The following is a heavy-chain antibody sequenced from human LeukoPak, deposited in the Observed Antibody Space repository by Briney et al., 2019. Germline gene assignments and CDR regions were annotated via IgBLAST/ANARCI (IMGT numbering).Heavy chain of an antibody. CDR3: ARDSTQWLVPQYYFDY. CDR2: ISYDGSNK. J-gene: IGHJ4*02. CDR1: GFTFSSYA. Sequence: PGRSLRLSCAASGFTFSSYAMHWVRQAPGKGLEWVAVISYDGSNKYYADSVKGRLTISRDNSKNTLYLQMNSLRAEDTAVYYCARDSTQWLVPQYYFDYWGQGTLVTVSS. D-gene: IGHD6-19*01. V-gene: IGHV3-30-3*01.